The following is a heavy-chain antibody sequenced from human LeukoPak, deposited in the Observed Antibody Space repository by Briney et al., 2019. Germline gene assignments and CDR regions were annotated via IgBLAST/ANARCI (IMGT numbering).Heavy chain of an antibody. CDR1: GFTFSSYS. D-gene: IGHD3-16*01. Sequence: PGGSLRLSCAASGFTFSSYSMNWVRQAPGKGLEWVSSISSSSSYIYYTASLKGRFTISRDNDKNSLYLQMNSLSAEDTAVYYCARDRGAVSLGAFDIWGQGTMVTVSS. J-gene: IGHJ3*02. CDR3: ARDRGAVSLGAFDI. CDR2: ISSSSSYI. V-gene: IGHV3-21*01.